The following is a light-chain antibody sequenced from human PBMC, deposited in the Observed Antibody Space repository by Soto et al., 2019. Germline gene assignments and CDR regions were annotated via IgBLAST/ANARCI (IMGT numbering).Light chain of an antibody. J-gene: IGKJ4*01. CDR2: GAS. V-gene: IGKV3-20*01. Sequence: EIVLTHSPGTLSLSPGERATLSCRASQSVSSSYFAWYQQKPGQAPRLLIYGASSRATGIPDRFSGSGSGTDFTLTISRLEPDDFAVYYCQQYGSSPHFGGGTKVDIK. CDR3: QQYGSSPH. CDR1: QSVSSSY.